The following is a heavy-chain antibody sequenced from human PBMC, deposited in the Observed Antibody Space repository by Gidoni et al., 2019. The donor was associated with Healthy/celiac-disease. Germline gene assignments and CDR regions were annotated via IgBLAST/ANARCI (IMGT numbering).Heavy chain of an antibody. D-gene: IGHD3-22*01. V-gene: IGHV3-9*01. Sequence: EVQLVESGGGLVQPGRSLRLSGAAAGFTFDDYALHGVRQAPGKGLEWVSGISWNSGSIGYADSVKGRFTISRDNAKTSLYLQMNSLRAEGTALYYCAAYSSGYPDWGQGTLVTVSS. CDR2: ISWNSGSI. J-gene: IGHJ4*02. CDR1: GFTFDDYA. CDR3: AAYSSGYPD.